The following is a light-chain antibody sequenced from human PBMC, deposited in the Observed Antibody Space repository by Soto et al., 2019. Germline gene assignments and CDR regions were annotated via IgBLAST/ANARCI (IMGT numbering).Light chain of an antibody. Sequence: QSALTQPASVSGSPGQSITISCTGSSSDVGGYDHVSWYQQHPGKAPKIMIYDVSNRPSGVSNRFSGSKSVNTASLTISGLQDEDEADYYCSSYTSSSTLVFGGGTKVTVL. CDR3: SSYTSSSTLV. V-gene: IGLV2-14*01. J-gene: IGLJ2*01. CDR1: SSDVGGYDH. CDR2: DVS.